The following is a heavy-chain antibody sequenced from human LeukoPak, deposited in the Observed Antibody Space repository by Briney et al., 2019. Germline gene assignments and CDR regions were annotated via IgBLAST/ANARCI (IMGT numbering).Heavy chain of an antibody. CDR3: ARVIVGATTHAFDI. Sequence: SETLSLTRTVSGGSISSSSYHWGWIRQPPGKGLEWIGRIYYNGSTYYNPSLKSRVTISVDKSKNQFSLKLSSVTAADTAVYYCARVIVGATTHAFDIWGQGTMVTVSS. CDR1: GGSISSSSYH. CDR2: IYYNGST. V-gene: IGHV4-39*07. J-gene: IGHJ3*02. D-gene: IGHD1-26*01.